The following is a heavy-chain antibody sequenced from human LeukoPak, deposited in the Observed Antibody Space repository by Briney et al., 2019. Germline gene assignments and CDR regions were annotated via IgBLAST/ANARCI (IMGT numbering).Heavy chain of an antibody. CDR3: ARCESGVFDI. D-gene: IGHD3-10*01. V-gene: IGHV4-28*01. CDR1: AHSISSSNW. Sequence: PSETLSLTCAVSAHSISSSNWWGWIRQPPGKGLEWIGYSYYSGSTYYNPSLKSRVTMSVDTSANQSSLKLSSVAAVDTAVYYCARCESGVFDIWGQGTMVTVSS. CDR2: SYYSGST. J-gene: IGHJ3*02.